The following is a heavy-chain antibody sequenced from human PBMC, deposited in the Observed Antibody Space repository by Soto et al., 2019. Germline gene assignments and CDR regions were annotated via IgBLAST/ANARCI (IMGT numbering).Heavy chain of an antibody. CDR2: INHLGSI. CDR3: AKTTEGSYGMDV. D-gene: IGHD4-17*01. CDR1: GGSLSDYF. J-gene: IGHJ6*02. Sequence: SETLSLTCVVSGGSLSDYFWSWIRQPPGMALEWIGEINHLGSINYNPSLKSRVTMSVDASKNQFSLTLNSVTAADTAMYYCAKTTEGSYGMDVWGQGTTVTVSS. V-gene: IGHV4-34*01.